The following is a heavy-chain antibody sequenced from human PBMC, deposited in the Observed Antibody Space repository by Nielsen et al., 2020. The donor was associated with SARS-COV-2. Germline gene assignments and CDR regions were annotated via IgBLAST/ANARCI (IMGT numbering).Heavy chain of an antibody. CDR3: TRDGQRMPPYYDFWSGYYDFYYYYGMDV. D-gene: IGHD3-3*01. J-gene: IGHJ6*02. CDR1: GFTFSSYW. V-gene: IGHV3-49*03. Sequence: GESLKISCAASGFTFSSYWMSWFRQAPGKGLEWVGFIRSKAYGGTTEYAASVKGRFTISRDDSKSIAYLQMNSLKTEDTAVYYCTRDGQRMPPYYDFWSGYYDFYYYYGMDVWGQGTTVTVSS. CDR2: IRSKAYGGTT.